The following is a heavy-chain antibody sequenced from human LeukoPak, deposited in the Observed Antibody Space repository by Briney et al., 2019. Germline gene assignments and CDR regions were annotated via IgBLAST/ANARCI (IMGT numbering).Heavy chain of an antibody. D-gene: IGHD2-2*01. CDR1: GFAFGDYH. CDR2: ISRSSDYK. CDR3: AGPTCLRGAYCSTNF. J-gene: IGHJ4*02. Sequence: PGGSLRLSCAASGFAFGDYHMSWIRQAPGKGLEWVSYISRSSDYKDFAGSVRGRFTVSRDNAKNSMYLQMSSLRAEDTAVYYCAGPTCLRGAYCSTNFWGQGTLVTVSS. V-gene: IGHV3-11*03.